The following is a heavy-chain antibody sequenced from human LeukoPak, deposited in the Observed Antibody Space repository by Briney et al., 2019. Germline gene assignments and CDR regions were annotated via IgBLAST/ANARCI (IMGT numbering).Heavy chain of an antibody. CDR1: GVSFSGYY. D-gene: IGHD1-26*01. CDR2: INHSGSS. CDR3: ARGPLVGATSWFDP. Sequence: SETLSLTCAVYGVSFSGYYWSWIRQPPGKGLEWIGEINHSGSSSYNPSLKSRVTISVDTSKNQFSLKLRSVTAADTAVYYCARGPLVGATSWFDPWGQGTLVTVSS. V-gene: IGHV4-34*01. J-gene: IGHJ5*02.